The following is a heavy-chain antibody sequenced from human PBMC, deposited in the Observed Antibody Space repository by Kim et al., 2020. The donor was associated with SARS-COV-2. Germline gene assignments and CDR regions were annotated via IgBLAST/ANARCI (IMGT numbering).Heavy chain of an antibody. CDR1: GGTFSSYA. Sequence: SVKVSCKASGGTFSSYAISWVRQAPGQGLEWMGGIIPIFGTANYAQKFQGRVTITADESTSTAYMELSSLRSEDTAVYYCARATHYGRPGQVAGPDDYWGQGTLVTVSS. D-gene: IGHD6-19*01. CDR2: IIPIFGTA. CDR3: ARATHYGRPGQVAGPDDY. J-gene: IGHJ4*02. V-gene: IGHV1-69*13.